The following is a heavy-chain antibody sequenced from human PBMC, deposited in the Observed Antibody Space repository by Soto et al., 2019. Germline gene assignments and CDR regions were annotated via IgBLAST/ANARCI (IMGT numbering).Heavy chain of an antibody. D-gene: IGHD3-3*01. CDR1: GVTFISYW. J-gene: IGHJ6*02. V-gene: IGHV3-74*01. CDR3: ARDGFSYDFWSGYYIGLSDYGMDV. Sequence: GGSLRLSCAASGVTFISYWMHWVRQAPGKGLVWVSRINSDGSSTSYADSVKGRFTISRDNAKNTLYLQMNSLRAEDTAVYYCARDGFSYDFWSGYYIGLSDYGMDVWGQGTTVTVSS. CDR2: INSDGSST.